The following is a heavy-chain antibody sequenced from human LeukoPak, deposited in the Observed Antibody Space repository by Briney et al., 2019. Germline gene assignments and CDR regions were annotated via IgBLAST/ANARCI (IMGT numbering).Heavy chain of an antibody. CDR1: GFTFSSYV. V-gene: IGHV3-23*01. Sequence: GGSLRLSCAASGFTFSSYVMSWVRQAPGKGLVWVSVIGSDGSTISYADSVKGRFTTSRDNSKNTVYLKMDSLRPEDTAVYYCAAYYYDSGTSSRGGFDYWGQGAQVTVSS. J-gene: IGHJ4*02. CDR3: AAYYYDSGTSSRGGFDY. D-gene: IGHD3-10*01. CDR2: IGSDGSTI.